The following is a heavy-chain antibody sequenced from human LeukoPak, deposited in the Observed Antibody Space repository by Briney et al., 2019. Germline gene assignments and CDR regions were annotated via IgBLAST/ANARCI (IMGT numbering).Heavy chain of an antibody. Sequence: SSXXVSCKASGGTFISYAISWVRQAPGQGLGWMGGIIPIFGTANYAQKFQGRVTITADQSTSTAYMELSSLRSEDTAVYYCARHGAAAVLLFDYWGQGTLVTVSS. D-gene: IGHD6-13*01. J-gene: IGHJ4*02. CDR2: IIPIFGTA. CDR3: ARHGAAAVLLFDY. CDR1: GGTFISYA. V-gene: IGHV1-69*01.